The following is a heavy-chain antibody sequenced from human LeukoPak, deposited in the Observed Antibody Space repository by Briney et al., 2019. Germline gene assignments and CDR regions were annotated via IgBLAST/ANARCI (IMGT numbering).Heavy chain of an antibody. J-gene: IGHJ4*02. V-gene: IGHV4-30-2*01. CDR2: IYHSGST. CDR1: GGSIRSGGYS. CDR3: AREPFTISGGGFDY. Sequence: MTSQTLSLTCAVSGGSIRSGGYSWNWIRQPPGKGLEWIGYIYHSGSTYYNPSLKSRVTISVDRSKNQFSLKLSSVTAADTAVYYCAREPFTISGGGFDYWGQGTLVTVSS. D-gene: IGHD3-3*01.